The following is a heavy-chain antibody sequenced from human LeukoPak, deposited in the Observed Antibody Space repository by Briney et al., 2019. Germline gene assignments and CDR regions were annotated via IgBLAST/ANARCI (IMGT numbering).Heavy chain of an antibody. D-gene: IGHD3-3*01. Sequence: PSETLSLTCTVSGGSISSYYWSWIRQPAGKGLEWIGRIYTSGSANYNPSLKSRVTMSVDTSKNQFSLKLSSVTAADTAVYYRARETGGGIWSGYAPRQYYYYYMDVWGKGTTVTVSS. J-gene: IGHJ6*03. CDR2: IYTSGSA. CDR1: GGSISSYY. V-gene: IGHV4-4*07. CDR3: ARETGGGIWSGYAPRQYYYYYMDV.